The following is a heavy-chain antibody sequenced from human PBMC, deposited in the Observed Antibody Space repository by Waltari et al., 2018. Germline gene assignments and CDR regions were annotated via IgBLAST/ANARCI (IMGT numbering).Heavy chain of an antibody. CDR2: IYSGGGI. V-gene: IGHV3-53*01. Sequence: EVQLVESGGGLIQPGGSLRLSCAVSGFTVGKNYMSWVRQAPGKGLEWISLIYSGGGIHYADSVKGRFTISRDSSKNTLYLQMNSLRVEDTAVYYCARDPPGVAVSGKGWGQGTLVTVSS. CDR1: GFTVGKNY. CDR3: ARDPPGVAVSGKG. J-gene: IGHJ4*02. D-gene: IGHD6-19*01.